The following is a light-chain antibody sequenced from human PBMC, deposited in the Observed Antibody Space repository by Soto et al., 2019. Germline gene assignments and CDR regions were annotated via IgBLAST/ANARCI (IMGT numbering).Light chain of an antibody. V-gene: IGKV1-5*03. CDR3: QQYKSFRA. CDR2: KAS. Sequence: GDRVTITCRASQSISSWLAWYQQKPGKAPKLLISKASSLESGVPSRFSGSGSGTEFTLTISSLQPDDFATYYCQQYKSFRAFGQGTKVDIK. CDR1: QSISSW. J-gene: IGKJ1*01.